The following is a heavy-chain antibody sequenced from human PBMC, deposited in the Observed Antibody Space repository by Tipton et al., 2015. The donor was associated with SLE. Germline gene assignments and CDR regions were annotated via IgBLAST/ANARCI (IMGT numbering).Heavy chain of an antibody. D-gene: IGHD4-17*01. CDR2: IYTSGST. J-gene: IGHJ4*02. V-gene: IGHV4-61*02. Sequence: TLSLTCTVSGGSISSGSYYWSWIRQPAGKGLEWIGRIYTSGSTYYKPSLRSRVTISVDRSKNQFSLKLRSVTAADTAVYFCARVSGDYVADYFDYWGQGTLVTVSS. CDR3: ARVSGDYVADYFDY. CDR1: GGSISSGSYY.